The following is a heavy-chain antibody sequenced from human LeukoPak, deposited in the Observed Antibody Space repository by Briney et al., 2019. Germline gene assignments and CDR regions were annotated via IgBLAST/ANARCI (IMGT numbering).Heavy chain of an antibody. CDR1: GFNYGSYV. CDR3: ARIGAGSSRDY. J-gene: IGHJ4*02. D-gene: IGHD6-13*01. V-gene: IGHV3-21*01. Sequence: GGSLRLSCAASGFNYGSYVMTWVRQAPGKGLEWVSSIVGSNSTYYADSLKGRFTISRDNAKNSLYLQMNSLRAEDTAVYYCARIGAGSSRDYWGQGTLVTVSS. CDR2: IVGSNST.